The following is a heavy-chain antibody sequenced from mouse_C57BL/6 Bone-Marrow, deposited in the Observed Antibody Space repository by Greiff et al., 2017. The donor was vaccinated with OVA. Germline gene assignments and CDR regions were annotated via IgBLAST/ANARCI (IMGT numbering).Heavy chain of an antibody. CDR2: IDPENGDT. D-gene: IGHD2-2*01. V-gene: IGHV14-4*01. J-gene: IGHJ1*03. CDR1: GFNIKDDY. Sequence: EVQLQQSGAELVRPGASVKLSCTASGFNIKDDYMHWVKQRPEQGLEWIGWIDPENGDTESASKFQGKATITADTSSNTAYLQLSSLTSEDTAVYYWTTRATMVTTFGYFDVWGTGTTVTVSS. CDR3: TTRATMVTTFGYFDV.